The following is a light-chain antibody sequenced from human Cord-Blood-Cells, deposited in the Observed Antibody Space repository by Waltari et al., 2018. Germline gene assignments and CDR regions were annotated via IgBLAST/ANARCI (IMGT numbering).Light chain of an antibody. CDR3: AAWDDSLSGYV. V-gene: IGLV1-47*01. CDR2: RNN. CDR1: SSNIGSTY. J-gene: IGLJ1*01. Sequence: QSVLTQPPSASGTPGQRVTIPCSGSSSNIGSTYVYWYQQLPGPAPKLLIYRNNQRPSGVPDRFSGSKSGTSASLAISGLRSEDEADYYCAAWDDSLSGYVFGTGTKVTVL.